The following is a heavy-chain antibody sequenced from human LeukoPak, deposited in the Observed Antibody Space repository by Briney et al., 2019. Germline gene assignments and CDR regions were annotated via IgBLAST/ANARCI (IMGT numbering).Heavy chain of an antibody. V-gene: IGHV3-30*03. CDR1: GFTFTCCG. J-gene: IGHJ4*02. CDR2: ISYHGSNI. Sequence: TGGSLRLSCAASGFTFTCCGMHWVRQAPGKGLEWLAVISYHGSNIYYADSVKGRFTISRDNSKNTAFLQMNSLRSEDTALYYCARKIEPGVTDFWGQGALVTVSA. D-gene: IGHD1-14*01. CDR3: ARKIEPGVTDF.